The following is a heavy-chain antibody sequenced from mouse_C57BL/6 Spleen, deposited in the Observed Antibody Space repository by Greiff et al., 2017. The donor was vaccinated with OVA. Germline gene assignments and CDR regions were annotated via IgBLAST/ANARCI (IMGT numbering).Heavy chain of an antibody. J-gene: IGHJ4*01. CDR2: IYPGDGDT. V-gene: IGHV1-80*01. CDR1: GYAFSSYW. D-gene: IGHD3-2*02. CDR3: ARSSAAQEKDY. Sequence: VQLQQSGAELVKPGASVKISCKASGYAFSSYWMNWVKQRPGKGLEWIGQIYPGDGDTNYNGKFKGKATLTADKSSSTAYMQLSSLTSEDSAVYFCARSSAAQEKDYWGQGTSVTVSS.